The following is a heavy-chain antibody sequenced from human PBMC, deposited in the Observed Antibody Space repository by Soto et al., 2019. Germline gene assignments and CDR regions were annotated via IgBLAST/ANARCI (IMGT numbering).Heavy chain of an antibody. J-gene: IGHJ6*02. V-gene: IGHV4-59*01. CDR3: ARDPIPYYDFWSGYSTAMRYYYYGMDV. Sequence: SETLSLTCTVSGGSISSYYWSWIRQPPGKGLEWIGYIYYSGSTNYNPSLKSRVTISVDTSKNQFSLKLGSVTAADTAVYYCARDPIPYYDFWSGYSTAMRYYYYGMDVWGQGTTVTVSS. CDR2: IYYSGST. D-gene: IGHD3-3*01. CDR1: GGSISSYY.